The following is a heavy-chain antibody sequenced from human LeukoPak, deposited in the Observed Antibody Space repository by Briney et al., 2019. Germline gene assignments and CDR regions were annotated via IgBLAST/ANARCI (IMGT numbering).Heavy chain of an antibody. CDR1: GFTFSSYT. Sequence: GGSLRLSCAASGFTFSSYTMSWVRQAPGKGLEWVAVISYDGSNKYYADSVKGRFTISRDNSKNTLYLQMNSLRAEDTAVYYCARGGPGGYVVYWGQGTLVTVSS. V-gene: IGHV3-30*04. J-gene: IGHJ4*02. CDR2: ISYDGSNK. CDR3: ARGGPGGYVVY. D-gene: IGHD2-8*02.